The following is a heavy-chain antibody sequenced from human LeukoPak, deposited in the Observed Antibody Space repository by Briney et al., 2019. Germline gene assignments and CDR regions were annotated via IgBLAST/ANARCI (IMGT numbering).Heavy chain of an antibody. CDR3: AREGGNFRYYYYGMDV. CDR2: ISYDGSNK. J-gene: IGHJ6*02. V-gene: IGHV3-30-3*01. D-gene: IGHD4-23*01. Sequence: GGSLRLSCAASGFTFSSYAMHWVRQAPGKGLEWVAIISYDGSNKYYADSVKGRFTISRDNSKNTLYLQMNSLRAEDTAVYYCAREGGNFRYYYYGMDVWGQGTTVTVSS. CDR1: GFTFSSYA.